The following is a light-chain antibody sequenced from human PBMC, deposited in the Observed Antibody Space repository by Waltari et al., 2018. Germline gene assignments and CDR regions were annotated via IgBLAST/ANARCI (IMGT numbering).Light chain of an antibody. J-gene: IGLJ3*02. CDR2: RND. V-gene: IGLV1-44*01. Sequence: QSVLTQPPSASGTPGQRVTISCSGTSSNLGNNVVNWYQQVPGTAPKLRLYRNDRRPSGVPDRFSASRSGTSASLAISGLQSEDEAEYYCASWDDSLNGHWVFGGGTKVTVL. CDR3: ASWDDSLNGHWV. CDR1: SSNLGNNV.